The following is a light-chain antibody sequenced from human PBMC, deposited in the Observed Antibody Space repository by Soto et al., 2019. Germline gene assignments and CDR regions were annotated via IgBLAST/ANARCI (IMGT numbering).Light chain of an antibody. V-gene: IGLV2-14*01. CDR2: EVS. CDR1: SSDVGGYNY. Sequence: QSVLTQPASVSGSPGQSITISCTGTSSDVGGYNYVSWYQQHPGKAPKLMIYEVSNRTSGVSNRFSGSKSGNTASLTIAGLQAEDEADYYCSSYTSSSTGVVFGGGTKLTVL. CDR3: SSYTSSSTGVV. J-gene: IGLJ2*01.